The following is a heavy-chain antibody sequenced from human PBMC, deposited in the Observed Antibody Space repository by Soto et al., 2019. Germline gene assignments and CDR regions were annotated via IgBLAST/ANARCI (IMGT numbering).Heavy chain of an antibody. CDR1: GFTFSNAW. CDR2: IKSKTDGGTI. Sequence: GGSLRLSCAASGFTFSNAWMSWVRQAPGKGLEWVGRIKSKTDGGTIDYAAPVKGRFTISRDDSKNTLYLQMSSLRSEDTAVYYCARGGVFFFAAPTNPFDYWGQGTLVTVSS. V-gene: IGHV3-15*01. CDR3: ARGGVFFFAAPTNPFDY. D-gene: IGHD3-10*01. J-gene: IGHJ4*02.